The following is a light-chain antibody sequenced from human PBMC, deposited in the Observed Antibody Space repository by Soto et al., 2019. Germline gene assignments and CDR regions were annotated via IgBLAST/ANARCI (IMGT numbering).Light chain of an antibody. CDR1: QSVSSS. Sequence: EIVITQSPATLSMSPGERATLSCRASQSVSSSLAWYQQNPGQAPRLLIYSASTRATGIPARFSGSGSGTEFTLTISRLKSEDLAVYYCQQYDDWPPSTFGQGNKVDIK. V-gene: IGKV3-15*01. CDR2: SAS. J-gene: IGKJ1*01. CDR3: QQYDDWPPST.